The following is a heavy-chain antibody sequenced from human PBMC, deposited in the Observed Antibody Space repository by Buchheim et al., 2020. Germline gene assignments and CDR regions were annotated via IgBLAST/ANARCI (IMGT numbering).Heavy chain of an antibody. CDR3: ARDFWWLWDY. D-gene: IGHD2-15*01. CDR2: IKEDGSDK. Sequence: EVQLVESGGGLVQPGGSLRLSCAASGFTFSTYWMSWVRQAPGKGLEWVANIKEDGSDKYYVDSVKGRFTVSSDNAKNSLYLQLNSLRSEDTAVYYCARDFWWLWDYWGQGTL. CDR1: GFTFSTYW. V-gene: IGHV3-7*01. J-gene: IGHJ4*02.